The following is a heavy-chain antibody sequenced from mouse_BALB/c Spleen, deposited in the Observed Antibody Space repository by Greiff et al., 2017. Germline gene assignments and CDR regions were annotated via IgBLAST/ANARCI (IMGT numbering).Heavy chain of an antibody. D-gene: IGHD1-1*01. CDR2: ISYSGST. V-gene: IGHV3-8*02. CDR1: GDSITSGY. J-gene: IGHJ4*01. Sequence: EVQLQESGPSLVKPSQTLSLTCSVTGDSITSGYWNWIRKFPGNKLEYMGYISYSGSTYYNPSLKSRISITRDTSKNQYYLQLNSVTTEDTATYYCARYPGSSLYYAMDYWGQGTSVTVSS. CDR3: ARYPGSSLYYAMDY.